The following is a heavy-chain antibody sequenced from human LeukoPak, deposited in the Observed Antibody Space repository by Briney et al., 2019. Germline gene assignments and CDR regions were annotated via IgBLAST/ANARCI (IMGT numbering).Heavy chain of an antibody. CDR1: GFTVSSNY. J-gene: IGHJ4*02. CDR3: AGRYYDSSGYHFLDY. CDR2: IYSDGST. V-gene: IGHV3-66*01. D-gene: IGHD3-22*01. Sequence: PGGSLRLSCAASGFTVSSNYMSWVRQAPGKGLEWVSVIYSDGSTYYADSVKGRFTISRDNSKNTLYLQLNSLRAEDTAVYYCAGRYYDSSGYHFLDYWGQGTLVTVSS.